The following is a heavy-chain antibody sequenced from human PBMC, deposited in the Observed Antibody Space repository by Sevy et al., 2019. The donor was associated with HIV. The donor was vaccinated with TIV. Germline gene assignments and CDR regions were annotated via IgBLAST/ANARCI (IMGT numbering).Heavy chain of an antibody. Sequence: GGSLRLSCAASGFTFSSYAMHWVRQAPGKGLEWVAVISYDGSNKYYADSVKGRFTISIDNSKNTLYLQMNSLRAEDTAVYYCAREGGSSSWYRVTPMVPFDYWGQGTLVTVSS. CDR1: GFTFSSYA. D-gene: IGHD6-13*01. J-gene: IGHJ4*02. V-gene: IGHV3-30-3*01. CDR2: ISYDGSNK. CDR3: AREGGSSSWYRVTPMVPFDY.